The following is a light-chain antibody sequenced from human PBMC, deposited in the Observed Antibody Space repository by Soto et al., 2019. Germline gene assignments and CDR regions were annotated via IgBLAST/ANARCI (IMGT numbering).Light chain of an antibody. Sequence: DIQLTQSPSFLSASVGDRVTITCRASQGISSYLAWYQQKPGKAPKLLIYAASTLQSGVPSRFSGSGSGTEFTLTISSLQPEDFATYDCQQLNSYPYTCGQGTKLEIK. V-gene: IGKV1-9*01. J-gene: IGKJ2*01. CDR1: QGISSY. CDR2: AAS. CDR3: QQLNSYPYT.